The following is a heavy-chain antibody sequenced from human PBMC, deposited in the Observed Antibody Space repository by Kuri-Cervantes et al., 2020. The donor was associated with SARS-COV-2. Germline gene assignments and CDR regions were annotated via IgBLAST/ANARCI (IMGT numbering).Heavy chain of an antibody. CDR2: ISSSGGSI. V-gene: IGHV3-11*04. D-gene: IGHD7-27*01. Sequence: GGSLRLSCTASGFTFGDYAMTWIRQAPGKGLEWVSYISSSGGSIFYADSVKGRFTISRDNAKNSLYLQMNSLRAEDTAVYYCARGLRLGKSLDYWGQGTLVTVSS. J-gene: IGHJ4*02. CDR3: ARGLRLGKSLDY. CDR1: GFTFGDYA.